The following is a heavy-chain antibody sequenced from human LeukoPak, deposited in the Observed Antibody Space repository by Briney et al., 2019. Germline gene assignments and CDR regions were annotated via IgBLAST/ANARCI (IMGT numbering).Heavy chain of an antibody. CDR3: ARAYSSSWYPLYNWFDP. J-gene: IGHJ5*02. V-gene: IGHV4-59*01. D-gene: IGHD6-13*01. CDR1: GGSISSYY. CDR2: IYYSGST. Sequence: SETLSLTCTVSGGSISSYYWSWIRQPPGKGLEWIGYIYYSGSTNYNPSLKSRVTISVDTSKNQFSLELSSVTAADTAVYYCARAYSSSWYPLYNWFDPWGQGTLVTVSS.